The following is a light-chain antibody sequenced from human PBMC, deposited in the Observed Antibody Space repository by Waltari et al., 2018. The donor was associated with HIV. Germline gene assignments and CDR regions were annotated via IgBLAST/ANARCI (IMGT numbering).Light chain of an antibody. CDR3: MQSTHWPWT. J-gene: IGKJ1*01. Sequence: VLTQSPLSLPVALGQPASISCRSSQGLVSSDGNTYLTWLQEGPGQSPRRLIYNISNRDSGVPDTFSGSGTATDFTLTISRVEAEDVGVYYCMQSTHWPWTFGQGTRVEI. CDR2: NIS. CDR1: QGLVSSDGNTY. V-gene: IGKV2-30*01.